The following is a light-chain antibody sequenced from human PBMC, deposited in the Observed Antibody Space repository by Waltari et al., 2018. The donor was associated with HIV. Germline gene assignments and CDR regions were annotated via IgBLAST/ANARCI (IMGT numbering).Light chain of an antibody. CDR2: AAT. CDR3: QQINSYPFT. V-gene: IGKV1-9*01. CDR1: QGISSY. Sequence: DIQLTQSPSFLSASVGDRVTITCRASQGISSYFAWYQQKPGKAPKLLIYAATTLQSGLPSRISGRAARTVFTLTISSLQPEDFATYYCQQINSYPFTFGPGTKVDI. J-gene: IGKJ3*01.